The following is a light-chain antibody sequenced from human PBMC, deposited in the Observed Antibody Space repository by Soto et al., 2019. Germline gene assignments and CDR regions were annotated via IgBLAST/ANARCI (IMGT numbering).Light chain of an antibody. Sequence: QSALTQPASVSGSPGQSITISCTGTSSGVGAYNYVSWYQQHPGKAPKLMISEVSKRPSGVSNRFSGSKSGNTASLTISGLQDEDEAHYYCSSFTSSNTVVFGGGTKLTVL. V-gene: IGLV2-14*01. CDR1: SSGVGAYNY. CDR2: EVS. J-gene: IGLJ2*01. CDR3: SSFTSSNTVV.